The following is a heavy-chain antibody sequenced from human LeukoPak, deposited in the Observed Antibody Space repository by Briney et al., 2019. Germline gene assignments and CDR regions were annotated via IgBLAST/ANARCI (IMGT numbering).Heavy chain of an antibody. D-gene: IGHD6-13*01. CDR2: ISYDGINK. J-gene: IGHJ4*02. CDR1: GXTFSSYG. CDR3: AKGSYRAAAGNFDY. Sequence: SGGSLRLSCAASGXTFSSYGMHWVRQAPGKGREWVAVISYDGINKYYTDSVKGRFTISRDNSKNTLYLQMNSLRAEDTAVYYCAKGSYRAAAGNFDYWGQGTLVTVSS. V-gene: IGHV3-30*18.